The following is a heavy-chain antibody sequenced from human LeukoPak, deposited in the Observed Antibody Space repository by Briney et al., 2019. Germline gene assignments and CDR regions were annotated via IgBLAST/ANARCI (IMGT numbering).Heavy chain of an antibody. CDR2: INSDGSSI. D-gene: IGHD3-22*01. V-gene: IGHV3-74*01. CDR1: GFTFSSYW. CDR3: ARDLGQYYDTSDNWFDP. J-gene: IGHJ5*02. Sequence: GGSLRLSCAASGFTFSSYWTHWVRQAPGKWLVWVSRINSDGSSISYADSVKGRFTISRDNAKNTLNLQMNSLRAEDTAVYYCARDLGQYYDTSDNWFDPWGQGTLVTVSS.